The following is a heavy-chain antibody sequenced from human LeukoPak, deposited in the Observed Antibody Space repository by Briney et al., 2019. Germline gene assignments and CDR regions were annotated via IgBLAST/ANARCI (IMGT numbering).Heavy chain of an antibody. J-gene: IGHJ6*03. V-gene: IGHV1-18*01. CDR3: ARAILENYYYYYMDV. D-gene: IGHD2/OR15-2a*01. Sequence: ASVKVSCKASGYTFTSYGISWVRQAPGQGLEWMGWISAYNGNTNYAQKLQGRVTMTTDTSTSTAYMELRSLRSDDTAVYYCARAILENYYYYYMDVWGXXXXVTVSS. CDR2: ISAYNGNT. CDR1: GYTFTSYG.